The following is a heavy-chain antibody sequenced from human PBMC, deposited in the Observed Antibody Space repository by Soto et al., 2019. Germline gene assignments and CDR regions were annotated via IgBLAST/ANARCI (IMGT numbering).Heavy chain of an antibody. CDR2: LIRIFGTA. J-gene: IGHJ4*02. CDR1: GGTFSSYA. CDR3: ERGWYYSNLDY. Sequence: QVQLVQSGAEVKKPGSSVKVSCKASGGTFSSYAISWVLQAPGHGLEWLGGLIRIFGTANYAQKFQGRVRITADESTSTAYTELSSLRSEDTAVYYCERGWYYSNLDYWGQGTLFTVSS. D-gene: IGHD4-4*01. V-gene: IGHV1-69*01.